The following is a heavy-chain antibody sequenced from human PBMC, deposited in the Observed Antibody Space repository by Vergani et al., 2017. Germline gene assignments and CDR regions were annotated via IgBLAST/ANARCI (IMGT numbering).Heavy chain of an antibody. V-gene: IGHV3-23*01. CDR2: ISASGGST. Sequence: EVQLLESGGGLVQPGESLRLSCTVSGFTFTSYGISWVRQAPGKGLEWVSGISASGGSTYYTDPVKGRFIISRNISKNTLYLQMGSLRADDTAVYYCAKDRPRDWETPLFLFDYWGQGTLVAVSS. CDR1: GFTFTSYG. D-gene: IGHD1-26*01. CDR3: AKDRPRDWETPLFLFDY. J-gene: IGHJ4*02.